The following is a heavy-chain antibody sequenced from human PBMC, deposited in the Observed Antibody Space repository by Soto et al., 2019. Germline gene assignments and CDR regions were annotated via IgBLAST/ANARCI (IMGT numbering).Heavy chain of an antibody. J-gene: IGHJ6*03. CDR1: GFTFSSYG. V-gene: IGHV3-30*18. Sequence: GGSLRLSCAASGFTFSSYGMHWVRQAPGKGLEWVAVISYDGSNKYYADSVKGRFTISRDNSKNTLYLQMNSLRAEDTAVYYCAKGGIAARRARSFRYYYYYMDVWGKGTTVTVSS. CDR3: AKGGIAARRARSFRYYYYYMDV. CDR2: ISYDGSNK. D-gene: IGHD6-6*01.